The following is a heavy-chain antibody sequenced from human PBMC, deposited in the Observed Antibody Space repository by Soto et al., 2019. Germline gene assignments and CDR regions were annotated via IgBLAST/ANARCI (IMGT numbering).Heavy chain of an antibody. CDR3: AVRQSGYYIAWFDP. CDR1: GGTFSSYT. J-gene: IGHJ5*02. V-gene: IGHV1-69*02. Sequence: GASVKVSCKASGGTFSSYTISWVRQAPGQGLEWMGRIIPILGIANYAQKFQGRVTITADKSTSTAYMELSSLRSEDTAVYYCAVRQSGYYIAWFDPWGQGTLVTVSS. CDR2: IIPILGIA. D-gene: IGHD3-3*01.